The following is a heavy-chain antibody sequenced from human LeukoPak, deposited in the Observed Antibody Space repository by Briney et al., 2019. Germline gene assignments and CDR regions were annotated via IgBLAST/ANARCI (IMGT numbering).Heavy chain of an antibody. Sequence: ASVKVSCKVSGYTFTDYYMHWVQQAPGKGLEWMGLVDPEDGETIYAEKFQGRVTITADTSTDTAYMELSSLRSEDPAVYYCATGGDGLRAFDIWGQGTMVTVSS. CDR1: GYTFTDYY. CDR2: VDPEDGET. CDR3: ATGGDGLRAFDI. J-gene: IGHJ3*02. D-gene: IGHD3-16*01. V-gene: IGHV1-69-2*01.